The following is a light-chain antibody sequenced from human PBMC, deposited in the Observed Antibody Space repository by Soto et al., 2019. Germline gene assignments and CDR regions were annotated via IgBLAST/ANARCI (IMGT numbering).Light chain of an antibody. J-gene: IGKJ3*01. V-gene: IGKV1-39*01. CDR3: QQSYSTPGT. CDR2: AAS. Sequence: DIQMTQSPSSLSASVGERVTITCRASQSISSYLNWYQQKPGKAPKLLIYAASSLQSGVPSRFSGSGSWTDFTLTISSLQPEDFATYYCQQSYSTPGTFGPVTKVDIK. CDR1: QSISSY.